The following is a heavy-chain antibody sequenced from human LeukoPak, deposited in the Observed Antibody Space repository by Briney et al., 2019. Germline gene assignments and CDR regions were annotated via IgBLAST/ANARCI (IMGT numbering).Heavy chain of an antibody. CDR3: ATDRGPNTFDY. CDR1: RFTFTNYW. D-gene: IGHD2/OR15-2a*01. CDR2: IKEDGSEK. V-gene: IGHV3-7*01. Sequence: PGGSLRLSCAASRFTFTNYWMSWVRQAPGKGLEWVANIKEDGSEKYYVDSVKGRFTVSRDNAKSSLYLQMNSLRADDTAVYYCATDRGPNTFDYWGQGTLVTVSS. J-gene: IGHJ4*02.